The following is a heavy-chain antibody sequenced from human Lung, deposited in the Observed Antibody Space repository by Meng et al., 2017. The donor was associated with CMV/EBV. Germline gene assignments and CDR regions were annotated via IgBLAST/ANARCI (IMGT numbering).Heavy chain of an antibody. CDR1: GYTFTSYG. J-gene: IGHJ6*02. CDR3: AISPGGPYDFWSGYFNYGMDV. D-gene: IGHD3-3*01. Sequence: SVKVSXKASGYTFTSYGISWVRQAPGQGLEWMGWISAYNGNTNYAQKLQGRVTMTTDTSTSTAYMELRSLRSDDTAVYYCAISPGGPYDFWSGYFNYGMDVWGQGTTVTVSS. V-gene: IGHV1-18*01. CDR2: ISAYNGNT.